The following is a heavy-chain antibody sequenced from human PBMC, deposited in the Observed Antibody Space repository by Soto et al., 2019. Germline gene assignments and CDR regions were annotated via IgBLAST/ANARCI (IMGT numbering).Heavy chain of an antibody. J-gene: IGHJ6*02. CDR3: ASEGNYYGMDV. CDR1: GYTFTGYY. Sequence: ASVKVSCKASGYTFTGYYMHWVLQAPGQGLEWMGWINPNSGGTNYAQEFQGRVTMTRDTSISTAYMELSRLRSDDTAVYYCASEGNYYGMDVWGQGTTVTVSS. CDR2: INPNSGGT. V-gene: IGHV1-2*02.